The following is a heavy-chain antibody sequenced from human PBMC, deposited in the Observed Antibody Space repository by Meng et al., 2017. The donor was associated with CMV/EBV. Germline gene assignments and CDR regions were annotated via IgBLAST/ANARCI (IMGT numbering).Heavy chain of an antibody. CDR1: GYTFTSYD. CDR2: MNPNSGNT. J-gene: IGHJ6*02. Sequence: ASVKVSCKASGYTFTSYDINWVRQATGQGLEWMGWMNPNSGNTGYAQKFQGRVTMTRNTSISTAYMELSSLRSEDTAVYYCAREGRGYSYGYYYYYGMDVRGQGTTVTVSS. D-gene: IGHD5-18*01. V-gene: IGHV1-8*01. CDR3: AREGRGYSYGYYYYYGMDV.